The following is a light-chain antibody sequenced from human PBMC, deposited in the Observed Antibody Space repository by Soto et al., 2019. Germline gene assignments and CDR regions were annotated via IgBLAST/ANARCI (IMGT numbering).Light chain of an antibody. CDR2: AAS. CDR1: QGICSF. J-gene: IGKJ3*01. CDR3: QQLQRYPFT. V-gene: IGKV1-9*01. Sequence: DIQLTQSPSFLSASVGDRVTITCRASQGICSFLAWYQQKPGRAPNLLIYAASTVQSGVPSRFSGSGSGTEFTLTISSLQPEDFASYYCQQLQRYPFTFGPGTKVDIK.